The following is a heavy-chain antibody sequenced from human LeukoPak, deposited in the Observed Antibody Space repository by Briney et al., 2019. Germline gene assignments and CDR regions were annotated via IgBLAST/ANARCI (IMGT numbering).Heavy chain of an antibody. J-gene: IGHJ4*02. D-gene: IGHD3-3*02. V-gene: IGHV1-2*02. CDR3: ARDGKGVGFLEWYHDY. CDR1: GYTFTGYY. CDR2: INPNSGGT. Sequence: ASVKVSCKASGYTFTGYYMHWVRQAPGQGLEWMGWINPNSGGTNYAQQLQGRVTMTRDTSISTAYMELSRLRSDDTAVYYCARDGKGVGFLEWYHDYWGQGTLVTVSS.